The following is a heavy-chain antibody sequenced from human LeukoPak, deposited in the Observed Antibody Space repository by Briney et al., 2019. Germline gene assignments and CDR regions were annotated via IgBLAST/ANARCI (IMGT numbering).Heavy chain of an antibody. J-gene: IGHJ4*02. CDR1: GFSFISYG. Sequence: GGSLRLSCAASGFSFISYGMHWVRQAPGKGLEWVGVISDDGRNKKYADSVKGRFTISRDNSKDTLYLQMNSLRDEDTAVYYCAKRPSDYGDYDYWGQGALVTVSS. D-gene: IGHD3-16*01. V-gene: IGHV3-30*18. CDR2: ISDDGRNK. CDR3: AKRPSDYGDYDY.